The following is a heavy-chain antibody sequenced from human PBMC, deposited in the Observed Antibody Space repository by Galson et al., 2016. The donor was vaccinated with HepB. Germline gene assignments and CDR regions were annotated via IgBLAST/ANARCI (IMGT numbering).Heavy chain of an antibody. J-gene: IGHJ4*02. CDR3: ARQPPVVSD. D-gene: IGHD1-14*01. Sequence: SETLSPTCTVSGGSITTPGSYWAWIRHPPGKGLEWIGSVYFSGSTYYNPSLKSRATISAHTSKNRFSLNLTSVTAADTAVYYCARQPPVVSDWGQGTLVTVSS. CDR2: VYFSGST. V-gene: IGHV4-39*01. CDR1: GGSITTPGSY.